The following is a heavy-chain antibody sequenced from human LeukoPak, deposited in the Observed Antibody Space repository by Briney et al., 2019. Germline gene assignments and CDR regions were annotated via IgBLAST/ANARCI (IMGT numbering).Heavy chain of an antibody. V-gene: IGHV1-69*06. CDR2: IIPIFGTA. Sequence: SVKVSCKASGGTFSSYAISWVRQAPEQGLEWMGGIIPIFGTANYAQKFQGRVTITAGKSTSTAYMELSSLRSEDTAVYYCARESSDYGWFDPWGQGTLVTVSS. CDR1: GGTFSSYA. CDR3: ARESSDYGWFDP. D-gene: IGHD4-17*01. J-gene: IGHJ5*02.